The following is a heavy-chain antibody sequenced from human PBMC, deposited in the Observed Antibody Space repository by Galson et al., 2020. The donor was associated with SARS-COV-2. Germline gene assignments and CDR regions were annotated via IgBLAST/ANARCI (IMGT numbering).Heavy chain of an antibody. CDR1: GFSFSNYW. CDR2: IKKDGSEK. Sequence: PGGSLRLSCAASGFSFSNYWMNWVRQAPGRGLEWVANIKKDGSEKLYVDSVKGRFTVSRDNAKNSLYLQMSSLRAEDTAVYYCAGGSGWQIEYWGQGTLVTVSS. CDR3: AGGSGWQIEY. D-gene: IGHD6-19*01. V-gene: IGHV3-7*01. J-gene: IGHJ4*02.